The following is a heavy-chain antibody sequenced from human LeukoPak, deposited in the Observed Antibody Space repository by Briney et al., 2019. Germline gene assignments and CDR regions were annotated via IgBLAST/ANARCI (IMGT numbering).Heavy chain of an antibody. V-gene: IGHV4-59*08. CDR1: GGSISSYY. CDR2: IYYSGST. Sequence: SETLSLTCTVSGGSISSYYWSWIRQPPGKGLEWIGYIYYSGSTNYNPSLKSRVTISVDTSKNQFSLKLSSVTAADTAVYYCARGWSYYDILTGYGNWFDPWGQGTLVTVSS. CDR3: ARGWSYYDILTGYGNWFDP. D-gene: IGHD3-9*01. J-gene: IGHJ5*02.